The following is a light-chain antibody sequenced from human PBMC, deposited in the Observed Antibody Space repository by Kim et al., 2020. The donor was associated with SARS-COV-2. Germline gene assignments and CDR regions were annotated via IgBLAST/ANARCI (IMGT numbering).Light chain of an antibody. J-gene: IGLJ7*01. V-gene: IGLV2-23*02. Sequence: PRQPFTISCTGTSSDVGNYNLVSWYQQHPGKAPKLMIYDVTKRPSGVSNRFSGSKSGNTASLTISGLQAEDEADYYCCSYAGSRNVFGGGTQLTVL. CDR3: CSYAGSRNV. CDR2: DVT. CDR1: SSDVGNYNL.